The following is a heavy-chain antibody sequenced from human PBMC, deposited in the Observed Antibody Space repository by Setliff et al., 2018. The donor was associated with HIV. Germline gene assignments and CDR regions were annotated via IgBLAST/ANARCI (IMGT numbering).Heavy chain of an antibody. V-gene: IGHV1-18*01. CDR1: GYTFTSYG. Sequence: ASVKVSCKASGYTFTSYGISWVRQAPGQGLEWMGWISGYNGNTKYVQKYQGRVTMTTDTSTSKVYMELGTLRSDDTAVYYCARVPYRSAWFSGGHDAFDVWGQGTMVTVSS. D-gene: IGHD6-19*01. CDR3: ARVPYRSAWFSGGHDAFDV. CDR2: ISGYNGNT. J-gene: IGHJ3*01.